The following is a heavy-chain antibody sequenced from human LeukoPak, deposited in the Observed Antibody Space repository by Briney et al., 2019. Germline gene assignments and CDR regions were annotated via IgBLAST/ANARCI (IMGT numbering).Heavy chain of an antibody. CDR3: TRDHVAVAGTTDY. D-gene: IGHD6-19*01. CDR2: ISTSTDNT. Sequence: ASVKVSYKASGYTFTRFGFSWVRQAPGQGLEWMGWISTSTDNTNYAQNLQGRVTMTTDTSSNTAYMELRSLTSDDTAVYYCTRDHVAVAGTTDYWGQGTLVTVSS. CDR1: GYTFTRFG. V-gene: IGHV1-18*01. J-gene: IGHJ4*02.